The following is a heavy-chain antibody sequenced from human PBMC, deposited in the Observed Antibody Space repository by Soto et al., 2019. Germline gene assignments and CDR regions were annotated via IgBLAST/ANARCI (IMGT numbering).Heavy chain of an antibody. CDR1: GDGFASCYR. J-gene: IGHJ5*02. V-gene: IGHV1-69*04. CDR2: IIPILGIA. D-gene: IGHD2-2*01. CDR3: AREIIVVVPAPSHWFDP. Sequence: GASVEVCWEACGDGFASCYRSSWVRQAPGQGLEWMGRIIPILGIANYAQKFQGRVTITADKSTSTAYMELSSLRSEDTAVYYCAREIIVVVPAPSHWFDPWGQGTLVTVSS.